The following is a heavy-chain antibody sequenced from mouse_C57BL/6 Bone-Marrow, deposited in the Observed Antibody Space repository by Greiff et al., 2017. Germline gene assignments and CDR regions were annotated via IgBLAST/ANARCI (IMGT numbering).Heavy chain of an antibody. J-gene: IGHJ3*01. CDR3: ARLRGYAWFAY. CDR2: ISSGSSTI. V-gene: IGHV5-17*01. D-gene: IGHD2-2*01. Sequence: EVMLVESGGGLVKPGGSLKLSCAASGFTFSDYGMHWVRQAPEKGLEWVAYISSGSSTIYYADTVKGRFTISRDNAKNTLFLQMTSLRSEDTAMYYCARLRGYAWFAYWGQGTLVTVSA. CDR1: GFTFSDYG.